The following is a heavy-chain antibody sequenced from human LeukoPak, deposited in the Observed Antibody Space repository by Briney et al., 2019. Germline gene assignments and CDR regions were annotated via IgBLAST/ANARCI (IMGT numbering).Heavy chain of an antibody. CDR1: GYTFTGYY. J-gene: IGHJ4*02. CDR2: INPNSGGT. CDR3: ARDGRRIAARPGGTTFDY. Sequence: APVKVSCKASGYTFTGYYMHWVRQAPGQGLEWMGWINPNSGGTNYTQKFQGRVTMTRDTSISTAYMELSRLRSDDTAVYYCARDGRRIAARPGGTTFDYWGQGTLVTVSS. D-gene: IGHD6-6*01. V-gene: IGHV1-2*02.